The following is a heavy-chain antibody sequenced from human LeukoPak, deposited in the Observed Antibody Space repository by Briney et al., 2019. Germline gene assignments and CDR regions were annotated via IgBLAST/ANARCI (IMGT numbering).Heavy chain of an antibody. CDR3: AGGGDFDY. CDR1: GFSFSIYF. V-gene: IGHV3-21*01. CDR2: ISRTSEYI. Sequence: GGSLRLSCAASGFSFSIYFMNWVRQAPGKGLEWVSSISRTSEYIHYADSVRGRFAISRDNAKNSVYLHMNSLRAEDTAVYFCAGGGDFDYWGQGILVTVSP. D-gene: IGHD3-16*01. J-gene: IGHJ4*02.